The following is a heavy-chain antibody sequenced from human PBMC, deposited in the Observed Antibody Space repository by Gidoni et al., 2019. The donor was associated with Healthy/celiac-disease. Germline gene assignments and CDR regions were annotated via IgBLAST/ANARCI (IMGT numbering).Heavy chain of an antibody. D-gene: IGHD6-19*01. Sequence: EVQLVESGGGWVKPGGSLRLSCAASGFTFSNAWMSWVRQAPGKGLEWVGRIKSKTDGGTTDYAAPVKGRFTISRDDSKNTLYLQMNSLKTEDTAVYYCTTDPQWLPLVDYWGQGTLVTVSS. CDR3: TTDPQWLPLVDY. CDR1: GFTFSNAW. V-gene: IGHV3-15*01. J-gene: IGHJ4*02. CDR2: IKSKTDGGTT.